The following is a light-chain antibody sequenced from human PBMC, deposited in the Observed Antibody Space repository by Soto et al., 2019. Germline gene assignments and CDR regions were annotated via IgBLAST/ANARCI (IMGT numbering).Light chain of an antibody. J-gene: IGKJ2*01. Sequence: DIQMTQSPSSLSASVGDRVTITCRASQSIRSDLNWYQHKPGKAPKLLIYATSTLQSGVPSRFRGSGSATDFTLTIGRLQPEDFATYYCQQSFSTPPYTFCQATKLEFK. V-gene: IGKV1-39*01. CDR1: QSIRSD. CDR3: QQSFSTPPYT. CDR2: ATS.